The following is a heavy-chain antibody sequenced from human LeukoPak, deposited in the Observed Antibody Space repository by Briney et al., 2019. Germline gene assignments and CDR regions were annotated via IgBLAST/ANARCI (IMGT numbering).Heavy chain of an antibody. V-gene: IGHV1-18*01. J-gene: IGHJ5*02. D-gene: IGHD3-3*01. Sequence: GASVKVSCKASGYTFTSYVSWVRQAPGQGLEWMGWISTYNGNTHYAQKLQGRVTMTTDTSTSTAYMELSSLRSEDTAVYYCARDRRVTIFGVVSNWFDPWGQGTLVTVSS. CDR1: GYTFTSY. CDR2: ISTYNGNT. CDR3: ARDRRVTIFGVVSNWFDP.